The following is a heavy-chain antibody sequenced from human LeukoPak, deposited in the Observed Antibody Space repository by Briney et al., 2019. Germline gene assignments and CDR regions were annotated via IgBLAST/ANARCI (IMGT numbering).Heavy chain of an antibody. CDR1: GFIVSTSH. CDR3: ARRGDGGRALDI. Sequence: GGSLRLSCAASGFIVSTSHMSWVRQAPGKGLEWVAFLYSGGNTFYADSVKGRFTISRDNSKNTLYLQMNSLRDDDTAVYYCARRGDGGRALDIWGQGTMVTVSS. V-gene: IGHV3-53*01. D-gene: IGHD5-24*01. J-gene: IGHJ3*02. CDR2: LYSGGNT.